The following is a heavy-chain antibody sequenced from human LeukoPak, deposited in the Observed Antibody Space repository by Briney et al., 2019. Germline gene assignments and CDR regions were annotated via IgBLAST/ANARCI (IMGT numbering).Heavy chain of an antibody. V-gene: IGHV3-30*02. D-gene: IGHD6-13*01. Sequence: GGSLRLSCAASEFTFSSYGMHWVRQAPGKGLEWVAFIQFDGSNQYYADSVKGRFTISRDNSKNMLYLRMNSLRAEDTAAYYCAKGGGAVATHLVDYWGQGTLVTVSS. J-gene: IGHJ4*02. CDR1: EFTFSSYG. CDR3: AKGGGAVATHLVDY. CDR2: IQFDGSNQ.